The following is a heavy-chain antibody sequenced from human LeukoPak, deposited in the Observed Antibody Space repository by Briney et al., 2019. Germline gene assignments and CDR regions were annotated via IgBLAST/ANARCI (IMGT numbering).Heavy chain of an antibody. CDR2: VHSSGDT. CDR1: GGYISDYY. J-gene: IGHJ4*02. CDR3: ARPNIRYCSGGACSNDGSDY. Sequence: PSETLSLTCTISGGYISDYYWGWIRQPPGKGLEWIGYVHSSGDTNYNSSLNSRVTISLDTSKNQFSLKLSSVTAADTAVYYCARPNIRYCSGGACSNDGSDYWGQGILVTVSS. V-gene: IGHV4-59*12. D-gene: IGHD2-15*01.